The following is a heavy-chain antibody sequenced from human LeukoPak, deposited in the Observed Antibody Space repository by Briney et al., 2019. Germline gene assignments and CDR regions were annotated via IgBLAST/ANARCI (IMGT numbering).Heavy chain of an antibody. Sequence: GGSLRLSCEASGFTFTTYSMTWVRQALGKGLEWVAVISNDGSNKYYADSVKGRFTISRDNSKNTLYLQMNSLRGEDTAVYYCARGSKSYGDYIRSRIYYIDYWGQGTLVTVSS. J-gene: IGHJ4*02. D-gene: IGHD4-17*01. CDR1: GFTFTTYS. CDR2: ISNDGSNK. V-gene: IGHV3-30*03. CDR3: ARGSKSYGDYIRSRIYYIDY.